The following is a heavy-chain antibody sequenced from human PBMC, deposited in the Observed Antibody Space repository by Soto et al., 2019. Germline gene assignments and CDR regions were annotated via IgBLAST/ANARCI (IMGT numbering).Heavy chain of an antibody. CDR3: ARHTAEGIFTHRGALGY. Sequence: QVQLVESGGGVVQPGRSLRLSCAASGFTFNNYALHWVRQSPGKGLEWVALISYDGSEKKYAASVKGRFTISRDNSNNPLFLELSGLRTEDTAVYYCARHTAEGIFTHRGALGYWGQGTLITVSS. V-gene: IGHV3-30-3*01. J-gene: IGHJ4*02. CDR2: ISYDGSEK. CDR1: GFTFNNYA. D-gene: IGHD1-26*01.